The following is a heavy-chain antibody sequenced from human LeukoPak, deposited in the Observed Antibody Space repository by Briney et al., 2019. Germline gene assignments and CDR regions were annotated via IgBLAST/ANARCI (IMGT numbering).Heavy chain of an antibody. V-gene: IGHV4-38-2*01. J-gene: IGHJ3*02. CDR1: GYSISSGYY. Sequence: SGTLSLTCAVSGYSISSGYYWGWIRQPPGQGLEGIGSIYYSGSSYYNPPLQSRLTASVDTSKNQFSLKLSSVTAADTAVYYCARPDVYCSSTSCLDAFDIWGQGTMVTVSS. D-gene: IGHD2-2*01. CDR2: IYYSGSS. CDR3: ARPDVYCSSTSCLDAFDI.